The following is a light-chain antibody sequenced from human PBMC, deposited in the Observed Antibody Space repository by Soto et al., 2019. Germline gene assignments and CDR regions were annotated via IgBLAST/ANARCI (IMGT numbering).Light chain of an antibody. CDR2: GAF. J-gene: IGKJ2*01. CDR3: QQYDKWPYT. Sequence: EIVLTQSPATLSVSPGEGATLSCSTSQIIGTNLAWYQQKPGQAPRLLIYGAFIRAPGFPVRFRGTGSGSEFTLTISSLQSEDGALYFCQQYDKWPYTFGQGTNLELK. CDR1: QIIGTN. V-gene: IGKV3-15*01.